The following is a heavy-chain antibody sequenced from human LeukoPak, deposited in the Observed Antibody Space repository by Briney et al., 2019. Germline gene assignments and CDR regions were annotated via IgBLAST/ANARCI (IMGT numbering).Heavy chain of an antibody. Sequence: SVKVSCKASGGTFSSYAISWVRQAPGQGLEWMGRIIPIFGTANYARKFQGRVTITADKSTSTAYMELSSLRSEDTAVYYCASPGRDYYYDSSGYYYAGDAFDIWGQGTMVTVSS. D-gene: IGHD3-22*01. CDR3: ASPGRDYYYDSSGYYYAGDAFDI. J-gene: IGHJ3*02. V-gene: IGHV1-69*06. CDR2: IIPIFGTA. CDR1: GGTFSSYA.